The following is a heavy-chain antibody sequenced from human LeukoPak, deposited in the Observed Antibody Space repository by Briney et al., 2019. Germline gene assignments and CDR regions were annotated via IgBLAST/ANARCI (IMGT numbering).Heavy chain of an antibody. CDR1: GFTFSGSN. V-gene: IGHV3-21*06. CDR3: ARYSGTYRDY. Sequence: PGGSLRLSCAASGFTFSGSNMNWVRQAPGKGLEWVSSITGGNSYIFYADPVKGRFTISRDNAKNSLYLQMNSLRAEDTAVYYCARYSGTYRDYWGQGTLVTVSS. D-gene: IGHD3-10*01. CDR2: ITGGNSYI. J-gene: IGHJ4*02.